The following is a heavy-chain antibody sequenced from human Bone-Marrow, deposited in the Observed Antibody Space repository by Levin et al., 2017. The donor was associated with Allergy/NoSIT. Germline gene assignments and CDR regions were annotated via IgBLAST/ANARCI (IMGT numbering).Heavy chain of an antibody. J-gene: IGHJ4*02. Sequence: GESLKISCAGSGFTFVDAWMNWVRQPPGKGLEWVGRIKTKGGTTDYAAPVRGRFDVSGDNSKNMVYLQMNSLKPEDTAVYYCTADLPDKAGYSFDYWGQGTLVTVSS. D-gene: IGHD5-24*01. CDR1: GFTFVDAW. CDR3: TADLPDKAGYSFDY. CDR2: IKTKGGTT. V-gene: IGHV3-15*07.